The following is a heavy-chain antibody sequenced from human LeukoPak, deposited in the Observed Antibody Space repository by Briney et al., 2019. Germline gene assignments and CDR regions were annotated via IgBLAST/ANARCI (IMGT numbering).Heavy chain of an antibody. J-gene: IGHJ3*02. CDR1: GGSISSSNW. V-gene: IGHV4-4*02. Sequence: PSETLSLTCAVSGGSISSSNWWSWVRQPPGKGLEWIGEIYHSGSTYYNPSLKSRVTISVDTSKNQFSLKLSSVTAADTAVYYCARAPLGPDAFDIWGQGTMVIVSS. CDR3: ARAPLGPDAFDI. CDR2: IYHSGST.